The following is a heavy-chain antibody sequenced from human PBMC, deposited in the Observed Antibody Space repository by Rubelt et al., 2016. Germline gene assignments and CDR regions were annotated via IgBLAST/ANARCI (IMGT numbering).Heavy chain of an antibody. CDR2: IHDRGTA. V-gene: IGHV4-59*05. CDR1: GGSISGYY. D-gene: IGHD4-17*01. Sequence: QVQLQESGPGLVKPSETLSLTCTVSGGSISGYYWSWIRQPPGKGLEWIGSIHDRGTAYYNPSLTSRVTISVDTSRNQSSLKLTSVTAADTAVYYCARQSGYGDQINYWGQGTLVTVSS. CDR3: ARQSGYGDQINY. J-gene: IGHJ4*02.